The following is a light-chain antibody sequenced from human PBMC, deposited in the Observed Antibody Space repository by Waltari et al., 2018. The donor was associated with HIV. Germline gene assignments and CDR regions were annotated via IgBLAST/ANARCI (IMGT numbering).Light chain of an antibody. CDR2: GAS. CDR1: QSVSSY. V-gene: IGKV3-20*01. CDR3: QQYGSSPPALT. Sequence: EIVLTQSPATLSLSPGERATLSCRASQSVSSYLAWYQQKPGQAPRLLIYGASSRAAGIPGRFSGSGSGTDFTLTISRLEPEDFAVYYCQQYGSSPPALTFGGGTKVEIK. J-gene: IGKJ4*01.